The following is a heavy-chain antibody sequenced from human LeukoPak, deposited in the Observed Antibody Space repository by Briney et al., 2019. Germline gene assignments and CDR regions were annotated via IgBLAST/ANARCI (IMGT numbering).Heavy chain of an antibody. J-gene: IGHJ4*02. D-gene: IGHD1-26*01. CDR1: GGSIRSYY. Sequence: SETLSLTCTVSGGSIRSYYWSWVRQPAGKGLEWIGRIYASGNTNYNPSLKGRVTIAIDTSKSQFSLKLTSVTAADTAVYYCARQSFAPFQVGPETPIESWGQGTLVTVSS. V-gene: IGHV4-4*07. CDR3: ARQSFAPFQVGPETPIES. CDR2: IYASGNT.